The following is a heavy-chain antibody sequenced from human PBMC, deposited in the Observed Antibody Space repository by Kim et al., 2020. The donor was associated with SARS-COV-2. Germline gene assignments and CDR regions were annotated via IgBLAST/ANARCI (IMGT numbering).Heavy chain of an antibody. CDR1: GYTFTGYY. D-gene: IGHD3-22*01. V-gene: IGHV1-2*06. CDR3: ARDHVSFYDSSGYYYKDY. J-gene: IGHJ4*02. Sequence: ASVKVSCKASGYTFTGYYMHWVRQAPGQGLEWMGRINPNSGGTNYAQKFQGRVTMTRDTSISTAYMELSRLRSDDTAVYYCARDHVSFYDSSGYYYKDYWGQGTLVTVSS. CDR2: INPNSGGT.